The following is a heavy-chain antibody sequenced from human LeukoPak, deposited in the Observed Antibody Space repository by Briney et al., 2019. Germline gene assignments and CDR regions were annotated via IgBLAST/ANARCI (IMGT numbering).Heavy chain of an antibody. CDR2: ISASGGRT. CDR1: GFTFSIYA. D-gene: IGHD3-10*01. J-gene: IGHJ4*02. V-gene: IGHV3-23*01. CDR3: AKVAGYYDSGSYYTDY. Sequence: PGGSLRLSCAASGFTFSIYAMTWVRQAPGKGLEWVSGISASGGRTDYAASVKGRFTISRDNSKNTLYLQMNNLRAEDTAVYYCAKVAGYYDSGSYYTDYWGQGTLVTVSS.